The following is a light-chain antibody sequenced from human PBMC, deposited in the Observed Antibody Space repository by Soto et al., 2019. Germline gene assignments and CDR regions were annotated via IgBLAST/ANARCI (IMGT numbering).Light chain of an antibody. Sequence: QSVLTQPPSVSGAPGQRVTISCTGSSSNIGAGYDVHWYQQLPGTAPKLLIYGNSNRPSGVPDRFSGSKSGTSASLAITGLHAEYEADYYCQSYDSSLSSYVFGTGTKLTVL. J-gene: IGLJ1*01. CDR3: QSYDSSLSSYV. CDR2: GNS. V-gene: IGLV1-40*01. CDR1: SSNIGAGYD.